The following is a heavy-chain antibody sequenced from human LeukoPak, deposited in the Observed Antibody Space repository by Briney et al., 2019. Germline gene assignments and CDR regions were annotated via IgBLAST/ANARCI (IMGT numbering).Heavy chain of an antibody. J-gene: IGHJ4*02. CDR3: ARDAIGDYDILTGYGDY. D-gene: IGHD3-9*01. CDR1: GFTFSIYS. Sequence: GGSLRLSCAASGFTFSIYSMNWVRQAPGKGLEWVSSISSSSSYIYYADSVKGRFTISRDNAKNSLYLQMNSLRAEDTAVYYCARDAIGDYDILTGYGDYWGQGTLVTVSS. V-gene: IGHV3-21*01. CDR2: ISSSSSYI.